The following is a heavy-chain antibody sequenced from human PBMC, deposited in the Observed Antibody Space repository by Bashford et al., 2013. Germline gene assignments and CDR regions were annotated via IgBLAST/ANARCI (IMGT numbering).Heavy chain of an antibody. Sequence: SETLSLTCTVSGGSISSGAYYWSWIRQHPGKGLEWIGYIHYSGSTYYNPSLKSRVTISVDTSKNQFSLKLSSVTAAETAVFYCARTKVGGKYYGMDVWGQGTTVTVSS. CDR3: ARTKVGGKYYGMDV. J-gene: IGHJ6*02. CDR2: IHYSGST. D-gene: IGHD1-26*01. CDR1: GGSISSGAYY. V-gene: IGHV4-31*03.